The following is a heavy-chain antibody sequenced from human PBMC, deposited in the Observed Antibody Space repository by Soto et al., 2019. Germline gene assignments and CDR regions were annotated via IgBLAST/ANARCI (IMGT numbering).Heavy chain of an antibody. CDR3: ARESPYRTSWQRFDS. V-gene: IGHV1-18*01. CDR1: GYTFTDYA. J-gene: IGHJ4*02. Sequence: QVQLVQSGVEVKKPGASVKVSCKASGYTFTDYAISWVRQAPGRGLEWMGWVNTYNGNPNYAQIFQGRVTMTTDTSTDRAYMELRSLKSDDSAVYYCARESPYRTSWQRFDSWGQGTLVTVSS. D-gene: IGHD6-13*01. CDR2: VNTYNGNP.